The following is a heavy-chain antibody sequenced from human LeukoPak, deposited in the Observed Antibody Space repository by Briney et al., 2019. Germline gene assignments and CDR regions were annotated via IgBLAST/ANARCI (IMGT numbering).Heavy chain of an antibody. CDR1: GFPFSSYA. J-gene: IGHJ4*02. CDR3: EKVGQQLVRRFDY. Sequence: GGSLRLSCAASGFPFSSYAMIWVRQAPGKGLEWVSAISGSGGSTYYADSVKGRLTISRDNSKNTLYLQMNSLRAEDTAVYYCEKVGQQLVRRFDYWGQGTLVTVSS. D-gene: IGHD6-13*01. CDR2: ISGSGGST. V-gene: IGHV3-23*01.